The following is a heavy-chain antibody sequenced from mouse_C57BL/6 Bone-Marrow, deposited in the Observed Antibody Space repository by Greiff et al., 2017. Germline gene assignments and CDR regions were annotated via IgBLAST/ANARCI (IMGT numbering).Heavy chain of an antibody. CDR1: GYTFTSYW. Sequence: QVQLQQSGAELVKPGASVKMSCKASGYTFTSYWITWVKQRPGQGLEWIGDIYPGSGSTNYNEKFKSKATLTVDTSSSTAYMQLSSLTSEDSAVYYCARYYGNYGYYFDYWGQGTTLTVSS. CDR2: IYPGSGST. CDR3: ARYYGNYGYYFDY. V-gene: IGHV1-55*01. J-gene: IGHJ2*01. D-gene: IGHD2-1*01.